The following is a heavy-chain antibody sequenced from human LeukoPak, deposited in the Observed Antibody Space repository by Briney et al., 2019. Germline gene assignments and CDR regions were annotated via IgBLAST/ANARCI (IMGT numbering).Heavy chain of an antibody. CDR3: ARALGYCSGGSCYLDYFDH. D-gene: IGHD2-15*01. Sequence: ASVEVSCKASGYTFTGYYMHWVRQAPGQGLEWMGWINPNSGGTNYAQKFQGRVTMTRDTSISTAYMELSRLRSDDTAVYYCARALGYCSGGSCYLDYFDHWGQGTLVTVSS. CDR2: INPNSGGT. CDR1: GYTFTGYY. V-gene: IGHV1-2*02. J-gene: IGHJ4*02.